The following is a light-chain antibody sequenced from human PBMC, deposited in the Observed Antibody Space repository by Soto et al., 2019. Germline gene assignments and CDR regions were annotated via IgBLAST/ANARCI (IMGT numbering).Light chain of an antibody. CDR2: TAS. Sequence: DIQMTQSPSTLSASVGDRVTITCRAGQSVSSWLAWYQQKPGKAPNLLIYTASSLESGVPSRFSGSGSGTEFTLTISSLQPDDFATYYCQQYNSAWTFGQGTTVEIK. CDR3: QQYNSAWT. V-gene: IGKV1-5*03. CDR1: QSVSSW. J-gene: IGKJ1*01.